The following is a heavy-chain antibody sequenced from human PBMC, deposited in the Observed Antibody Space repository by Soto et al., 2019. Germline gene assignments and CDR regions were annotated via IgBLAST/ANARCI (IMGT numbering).Heavy chain of an antibody. D-gene: IGHD5-18*01. V-gene: IGHV1-18*01. J-gene: IGHJ4*02. CDR1: GYTFTSYG. CDR2: ISAYNGNT. CDR3: AREGYSFRFREHLYGIDY. Sequence: QIQLVQSGAEVKKPGASVKVSCKASGYTFTSYGISWVRQAPGQGLEWMGWISAYNGNTNYAQNLQGRVTMTTDTSTSAAYMELRSLRSDDTAVYYCAREGYSFRFREHLYGIDYWGQGTLVTVSS.